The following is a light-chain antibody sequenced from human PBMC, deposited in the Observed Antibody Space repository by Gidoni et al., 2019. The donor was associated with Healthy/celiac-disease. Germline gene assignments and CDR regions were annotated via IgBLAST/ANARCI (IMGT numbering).Light chain of an antibody. CDR1: SSNIGAGYD. CDR2: GNS. J-gene: IGLJ2*01. CDR3: QSYDSSLSGPQVV. Sequence: QSVLTQPPSVSGAPGQRVTISCTGSSSNIGAGYDVHWYQQRPGTAPKLLIYGNSNRPSGVPDRFSGSKSGSSASLAITGLQAEDEADYYCQSYDSSLSGPQVVFGGGTKLTV. V-gene: IGLV1-40*01.